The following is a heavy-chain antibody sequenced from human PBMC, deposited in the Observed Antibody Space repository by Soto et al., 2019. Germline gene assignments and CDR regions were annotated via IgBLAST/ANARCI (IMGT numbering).Heavy chain of an antibody. D-gene: IGHD6-13*01. J-gene: IGHJ4*02. CDR3: ARGSRGRSSSWSAY. CDR2: IYHTGST. V-gene: IGHV4-34*01. CDR1: GGSFSGYY. Sequence: QVQLQQWGAGLLKPSETLSLTCAVYGGSFSGYYWSWIRPTPGKGLEWIGEIYHTGSTNYTPSLKIRVAISVDTSKTPFSLKLNSATAADTAVYCCARGSRGRSSSWSAYWGQGTLVTVSS.